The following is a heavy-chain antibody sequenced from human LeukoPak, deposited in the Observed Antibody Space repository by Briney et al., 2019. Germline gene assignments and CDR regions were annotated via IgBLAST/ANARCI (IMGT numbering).Heavy chain of an antibody. V-gene: IGHV3-74*03. CDR1: GFTFSNYF. Sequence: GGSLRLSCAASGFTFSNYFMHWVRQAPGKGLVWVSRINSDGTTTMYADSVKGRFTISRANAKNTLDLQMNSLRDEDTAVYYCARRVDATRWFDPWGQGTLVAVSS. J-gene: IGHJ5*02. CDR3: ARRVDATRWFDP. CDR2: INSDGTTT. D-gene: IGHD2-15*01.